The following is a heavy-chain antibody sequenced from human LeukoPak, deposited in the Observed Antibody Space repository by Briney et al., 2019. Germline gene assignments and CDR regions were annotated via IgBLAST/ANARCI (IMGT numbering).Heavy chain of an antibody. CDR1: GGTFSSYA. V-gene: IGHV1-8*03. CDR3: ARVFGRRSGSYHFGY. Sequence: ASVKVSCKASGGTFSSYAISWVRQATGQGLEWMGWMNPNSGNTGYAQKFQGRVTITRNTSISTAYMELSSLRSEDTAVYYCARVFGRRSGSYHFGYWGQGTLVTVSS. CDR2: MNPNSGNT. D-gene: IGHD1-26*01. J-gene: IGHJ4*02.